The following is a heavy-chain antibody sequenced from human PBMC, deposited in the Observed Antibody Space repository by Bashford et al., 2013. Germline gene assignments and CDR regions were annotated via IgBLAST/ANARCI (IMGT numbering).Heavy chain of an antibody. D-gene: IGHD1-7*01. J-gene: IGHJ5*02. CDR3: ATDHSVPNMRTTVYDGFNL. Sequence: WVRQAPGKGLEWMGGFNPEEDETNYAQGFQGRVTMTEDATTDTAYMEMSSLTSDDTAMYYCATDHSVPNMRTTVYDGFNLWGQGTLVTVSS. V-gene: IGHV1-24*01. CDR2: FNPEEDET.